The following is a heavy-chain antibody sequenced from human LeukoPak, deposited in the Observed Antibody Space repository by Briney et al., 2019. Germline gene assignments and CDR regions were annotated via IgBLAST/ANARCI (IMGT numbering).Heavy chain of an antibody. CDR1: GCTSSHYW. D-gene: IGHD2-8*01. CDR2: LNEDGSVQ. V-gene: IGHV3-7*01. CDR3: ARDHNVADV. Sequence: GASLRPSCEASGCTSSHYWMTWSRQAPGKGLEWVANLNEDGSVQADGDSVRGGFTISRGNAKNSVYIQMSSLRVEDTAMYYCARDHNVADVWGQGTMVTVSS. J-gene: IGHJ3*01.